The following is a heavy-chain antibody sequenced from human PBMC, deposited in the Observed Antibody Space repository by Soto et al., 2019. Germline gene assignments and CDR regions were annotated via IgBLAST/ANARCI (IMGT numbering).Heavy chain of an antibody. CDR2: INPHNGGT. D-gene: IGHD2-21*02. J-gene: IGHJ5*02. CDR3: VKDLAASVTATLWP. CDR1: VYPLTPYH. V-gene: IGHV1-2*02. Sequence: ASVKVSCKTSVYPLTPYHLHWVRQAPGQGLEWVGWINPHNGGTTLAQKFQGRVTLTTDTSTTTAYMDLNSLTSDDTAMYFCVKDLAASVTATLWPWRQGTPVTVPS.